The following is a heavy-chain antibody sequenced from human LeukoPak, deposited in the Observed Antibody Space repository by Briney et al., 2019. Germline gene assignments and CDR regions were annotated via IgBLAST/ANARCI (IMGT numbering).Heavy chain of an antibody. J-gene: IGHJ3*02. Sequence: GGSLRLSCAASGFTFSSYAMHWVRQAPGKGLEWVAVISYDGSNKYYADSVKGRFTISRDNSKNTLYLQMNSLRAEDTAVYYCARERDRHSSGWRLGAFDIWGQGTMVTVSS. D-gene: IGHD6-19*01. CDR3: ARERDRHSSGWRLGAFDI. V-gene: IGHV3-30-3*01. CDR1: GFTFSSYA. CDR2: ISYDGSNK.